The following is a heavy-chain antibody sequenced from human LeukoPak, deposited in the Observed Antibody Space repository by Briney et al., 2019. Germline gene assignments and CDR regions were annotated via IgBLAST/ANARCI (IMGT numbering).Heavy chain of an antibody. D-gene: IGHD3-10*01. Sequence: HPGGSLRLSCAASGFTVSSNYMSWVRQAPGKGLEWVSVIYSGGSTYYADSVKGRFTISRDNSKNTLYLQMSSLRAEDTAAYYCARDVLWFGESWGQGTLVTVSS. CDR2: IYSGGST. V-gene: IGHV3-53*01. J-gene: IGHJ5*02. CDR3: ARDVLWFGES. CDR1: GFTVSSNY.